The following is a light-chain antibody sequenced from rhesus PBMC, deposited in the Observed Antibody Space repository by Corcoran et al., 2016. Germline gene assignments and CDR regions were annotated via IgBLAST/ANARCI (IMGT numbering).Light chain of an antibody. Sequence: EIVMTQSPATLSLSPGETATLSCRASESVGSYLAWYQQKPGQAPKLLLHSASFRATGIPDRFSGNGSRTEFTLTISSLEPEDVGVYHCQQYNDLLTFGGGTKVELK. CDR2: SAS. V-gene: IGKV3-40*03. CDR3: QQYNDLLT. J-gene: IGKJ4*01. CDR1: ESVGSY.